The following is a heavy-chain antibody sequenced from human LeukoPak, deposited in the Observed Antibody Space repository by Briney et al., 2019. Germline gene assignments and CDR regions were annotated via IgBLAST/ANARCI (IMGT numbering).Heavy chain of an antibody. J-gene: IGHJ4*02. CDR3: ARGPFNYYGSGSYLPFY. V-gene: IGHV3-48*01. CDR1: GFTFSSYS. CDR2: ISSSSSTI. Sequence: PGGSLRLSCAASGFTFSSYSMNWVRQAPGKGLEWVSYISSSSSTIYYADSAKGRFTISRDNAKNSLYLQMNSLRAEDTAVYYCARGPFNYYGSGSYLPFYWGQGTLVTVSS. D-gene: IGHD3-10*01.